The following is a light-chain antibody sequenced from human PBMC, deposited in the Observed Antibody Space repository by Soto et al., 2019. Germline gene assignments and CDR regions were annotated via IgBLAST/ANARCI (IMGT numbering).Light chain of an antibody. CDR2: GAS. J-gene: IGKJ1*01. V-gene: IGKV3-20*01. Sequence: EVVLTQSPVTLSLSPGERATLSCSASQSVSGSYLAWYQQKPGQAPRLLIYGASSRATGIPVRFSGSGTGTDFTLTISRLEPEDFAMYYCQQYGSSPGTFGQGTKVDI. CDR3: QQYGSSPGT. CDR1: QSVSGSY.